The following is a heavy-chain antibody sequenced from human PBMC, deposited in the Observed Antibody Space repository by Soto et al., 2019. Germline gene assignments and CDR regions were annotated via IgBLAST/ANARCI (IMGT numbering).Heavy chain of an antibody. J-gene: IGHJ4*02. D-gene: IGHD6-19*01. CDR2: ISDRGAT. CDR3: TRHRLQWLVYVDY. Sequence: LQLQESGPGMVKPSETLSLSCSVAGGSISTLNNYWGWVRQPPGKGLEWIGSISDRGATFYNASLERRLSIALETPKNQFSRRLNSVTATDTALYFCTRHRLQWLVYVDYWGPGILVSVS. CDR1: GGSISTLNNY. V-gene: IGHV4-39*01.